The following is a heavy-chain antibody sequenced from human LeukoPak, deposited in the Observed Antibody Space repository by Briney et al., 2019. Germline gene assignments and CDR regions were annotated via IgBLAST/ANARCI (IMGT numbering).Heavy chain of an antibody. CDR2: ISGSGGST. J-gene: IGHJ4*02. D-gene: IGHD3-22*01. CDR3: AKGKARGLVVIMFDY. Sequence: PGGSLRLSCAASGFTFSSYAMSWVRQAPGKGLEWVSAISGSGGSTYYADSVKGRFTISRDNSKNTLYLQMNSLRAEDTAVYYCAKGKARGLVVIMFDYWGQGTLVTVSS. CDR1: GFTFSSYA. V-gene: IGHV3-23*01.